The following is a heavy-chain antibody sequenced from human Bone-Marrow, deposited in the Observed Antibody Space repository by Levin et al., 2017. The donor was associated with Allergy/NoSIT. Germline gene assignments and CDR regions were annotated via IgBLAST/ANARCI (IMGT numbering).Heavy chain of an antibody. CDR1: GFAFGAYA. CDR2: LSASGGST. J-gene: IGHJ4*02. CDR3: AKWVIGELDALDN. Sequence: PGGSLRLSCAASGFAFGAYAMTWVRQAPGRGLEWVSSLSASGGSTFYLDSVEGRFTISRDNSKNTLHLQMNSLRVEDTALYYCAKWVIGELDALDNWGQGTLVSVSS. V-gene: IGHV3-23*01. D-gene: IGHD1-7*01.